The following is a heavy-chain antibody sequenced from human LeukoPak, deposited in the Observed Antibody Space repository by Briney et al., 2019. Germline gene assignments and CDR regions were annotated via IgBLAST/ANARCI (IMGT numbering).Heavy chain of an antibody. CDR3: ARDVDGNLDY. CDR1: GFTFSTFW. D-gene: IGHD1-14*01. V-gene: IGHV3-7*01. CDR2: MKHDRSAK. Sequence: PGGSLRLSCVGSGFTFSTFWMAWVRQAPGKGLEWVANMKHDRSAKHYVDSVEGRFTISRDNAKNSLYLHMNSLRAEDTAVYYCARDVDGNLDYWGQGTLVTVSS. J-gene: IGHJ4*02.